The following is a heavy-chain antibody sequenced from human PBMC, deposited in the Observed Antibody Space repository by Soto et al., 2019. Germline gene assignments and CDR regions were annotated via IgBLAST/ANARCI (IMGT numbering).Heavy chain of an antibody. D-gene: IGHD5-18*01. V-gene: IGHV4-39*01. CDR2: IYYSGST. CDR3: ARIPGDVDTAMALDY. J-gene: IGHJ4*02. Sequence: SETLSLTCTVSGGSISSSSYYWGWIRQPPGKGLEWIGSIYYSGSTYYNPSLKSRVTISADTSKNQFSLKLSPVTAADTAVYYCARIPGDVDTAMALDYWGQGTLVTVSS. CDR1: GGSISSSSYY.